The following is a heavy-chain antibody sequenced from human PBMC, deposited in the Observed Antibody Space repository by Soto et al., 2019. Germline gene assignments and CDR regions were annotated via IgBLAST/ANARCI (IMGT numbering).Heavy chain of an antibody. CDR3: AKNGDFWSWGMDV. D-gene: IGHD3-3*01. CDR1: GFTFKNYD. Sequence: GGSLRLSCAAPGFTFKNYDMTWVRQAPGEGLEWVSSISRTGTYISYADSVKGRFTISRDNSRNTLNLQMNSLRAEDTAVYYCAKNGDFWSWGMDVWGQGTTVTVSS. CDR2: ISRTGTYI. J-gene: IGHJ6*02. V-gene: IGHV3-23*01.